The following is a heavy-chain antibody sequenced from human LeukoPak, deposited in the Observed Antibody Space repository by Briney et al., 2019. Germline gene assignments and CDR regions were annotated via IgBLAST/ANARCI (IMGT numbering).Heavy chain of an antibody. CDR1: GFTFSSYE. Sequence: GGSLRLSCAASGFTFSSYEMNWVRQAPGKGLEWVSYISSSSSYIYYADSVKGRFTISRDNAKNSLYLQMNSLRAEDTAVYYCARDRYSSGWYDYWGQGTLVTVSS. D-gene: IGHD6-19*01. J-gene: IGHJ4*02. CDR2: ISSSSSYI. V-gene: IGHV3-21*05. CDR3: ARDRYSSGWYDY.